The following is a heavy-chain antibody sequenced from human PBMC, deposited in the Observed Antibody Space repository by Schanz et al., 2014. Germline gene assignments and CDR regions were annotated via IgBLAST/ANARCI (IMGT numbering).Heavy chain of an antibody. Sequence: EVFLVESGGGLVQPGGSLRLSCAASGFAFSSFALSWVRQSPGKGLEWVSDISDSGDSTHYADSVKGRFTISRDNAKNSLFLQMNSLSAEDTAVYYCARLDSSSWYPRYWGQGTLVTVSS. D-gene: IGHD6-13*01. J-gene: IGHJ4*02. CDR3: ARLDSSSWYPRY. CDR1: GFAFSSFA. CDR2: ISDSGDST. V-gene: IGHV3-23*04.